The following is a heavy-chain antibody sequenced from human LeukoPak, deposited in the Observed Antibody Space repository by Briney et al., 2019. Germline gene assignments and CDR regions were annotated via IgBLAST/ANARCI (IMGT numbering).Heavy chain of an antibody. J-gene: IGHJ3*02. CDR1: GFTFSGYW. CDR3: ASGIGVGDSFDI. D-gene: IGHD3-3*01. CDR2: INSDARNT. V-gene: IGHV3-74*01. Sequence: GGSLRLSCAASGFTFSGYWMYWVRQAPGKGLVWVSRINSDARNTNYADSVQGRFTISRDNAKNTLYPQMNSLRVEDTAVYYCASGIGVGDSFDIWGQGTMVTVSS.